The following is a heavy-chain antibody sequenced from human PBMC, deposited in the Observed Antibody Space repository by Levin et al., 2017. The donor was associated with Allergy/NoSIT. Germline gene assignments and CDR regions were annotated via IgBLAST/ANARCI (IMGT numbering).Heavy chain of an antibody. CDR2: ISGRGGST. CDR3: AKGPYGGNVYYGMDV. V-gene: IGHV3-23*01. J-gene: IGHJ6*02. CDR1: GFTFSSYA. Sequence: GGSLRLSCAASGFTFSSYAMSWVRQAPGKGLEWVSAISGRGGSTYYADSVKGRFTISRDNSKNTLYLQMNSRRAEDTAVYYCAKGPYGGNVYYGMDVWGQGTSVTVSS. D-gene: IGHD4-23*01.